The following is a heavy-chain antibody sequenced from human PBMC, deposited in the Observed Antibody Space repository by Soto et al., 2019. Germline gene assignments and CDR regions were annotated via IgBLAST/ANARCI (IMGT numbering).Heavy chain of an antibody. CDR1: GGSFSGHY. Sequence: SETLSLTCAVYGGSFSGHYWSWIRQPPGKGLEWIGEINHSGSTNYNPSLKSRVSISVDTSKNQFSLKVRSVTAADTAVYYCARGITMIEAVPGDAPDKYYFDSWGRGTLVTVSS. V-gene: IGHV4-34*01. CDR3: ARGITMIEAVPGDAPDKYYFDS. CDR2: INHSGST. J-gene: IGHJ4*02. D-gene: IGHD3-22*01.